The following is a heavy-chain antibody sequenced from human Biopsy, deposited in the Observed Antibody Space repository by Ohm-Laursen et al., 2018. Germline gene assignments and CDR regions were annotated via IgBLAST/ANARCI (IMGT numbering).Heavy chain of an antibody. V-gene: IGHV1-69*06. D-gene: IGHD3-9*01. Sequence: ASVKVSCKAPGGTFSNYGVNWVRQAPGQGLEWLGGNIPILGTGNYAQKFQDKVTVAADTSTSTATMELRSLRSDDTAVYYCATKLTGYFHHWGQGTLVIVSS. J-gene: IGHJ1*01. CDR3: ATKLTGYFHH. CDR1: GGTFSNYG. CDR2: NIPILGTG.